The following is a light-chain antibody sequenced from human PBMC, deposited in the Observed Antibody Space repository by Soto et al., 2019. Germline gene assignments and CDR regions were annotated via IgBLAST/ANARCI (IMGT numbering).Light chain of an antibody. J-gene: IGKJ3*01. CDR3: QQYGSSPPEVT. Sequence: EIVLTQSPGTLSLPPGERATLSCRASQSVSSSYLAWYQQKPGQAPRLLIYGASSRATGIPDRFSGSGSGTDFTLTISRLEAEDFAVYYCQQYGSSPPEVTFGPGTKVDIK. CDR2: GAS. CDR1: QSVSSSY. V-gene: IGKV3-20*01.